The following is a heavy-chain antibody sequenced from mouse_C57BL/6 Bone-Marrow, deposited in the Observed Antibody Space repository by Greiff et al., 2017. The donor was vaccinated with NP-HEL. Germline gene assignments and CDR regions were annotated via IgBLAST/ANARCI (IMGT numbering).Heavy chain of an antibody. J-gene: IGHJ3*01. CDR1: GFNIKDYY. CDR3: TTSYDYTWFAY. D-gene: IGHD2-4*01. Sequence: EVQLQQSGAELVRPGASVKLSCTASGFNIKDYYMHWVKQRPEQGLEWIGRIDPEDGDTEYAPKFQGKATMTADTTSNTAYLQLSSLTSEDTAVDYCTTSYDYTWFAYWGQGTLVTVSA. CDR2: IDPEDGDT. V-gene: IGHV14-1*01.